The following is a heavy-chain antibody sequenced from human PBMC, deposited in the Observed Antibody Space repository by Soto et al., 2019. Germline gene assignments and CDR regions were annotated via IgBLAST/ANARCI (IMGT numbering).Heavy chain of an antibody. CDR1: CGSIISYY. J-gene: IGHJ5*02. Sequence: SETLSLTCTLSCGSIISYYWSWIRQPPGKGLEWIGYIYYSGSTNYNPSLKSRVTISVDTSKNQFSLKLSSVTAADTAVYYCARGERYCTNGVCYSRWFDPWGQGTLVTVSS. D-gene: IGHD2-8*01. CDR3: ARGERYCTNGVCYSRWFDP. V-gene: IGHV4-59*01. CDR2: IYYSGST.